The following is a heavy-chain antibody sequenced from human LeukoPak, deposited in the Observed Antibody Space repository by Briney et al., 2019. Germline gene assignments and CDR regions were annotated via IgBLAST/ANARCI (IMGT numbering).Heavy chain of an antibody. CDR2: IYSGGTT. CDR3: ARELPQSSGYSGTWYTFDS. Sequence: GGSLRLSCAASGFTVSSNYMTWVRQAPGKGLEWVSVIYSGGTTYYADSVKGRFSISRDNSKNTLYLQMNSLRAEDTAVYYCARELPQSSGYSGTWYTFDSWGQGTLVTVSS. D-gene: IGHD6-13*01. J-gene: IGHJ4*02. CDR1: GFTVSSNY. V-gene: IGHV3-66*01.